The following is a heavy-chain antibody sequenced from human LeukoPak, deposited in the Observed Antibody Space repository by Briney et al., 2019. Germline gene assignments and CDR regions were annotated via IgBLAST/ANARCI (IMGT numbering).Heavy chain of an antibody. CDR2: INPNSGAT. D-gene: IGHD6-19*01. V-gene: IGHV1-2*02. Sequence: ASVKVSCKASEYTFTRYYMHWVRQAPGQGLEGMGWINPNSGATDYAQNFQGRVTLTRDTSISTAYMELSRLRSDDTAVYYCATVDQWLAYDYWGQGTLVTVSS. CDR3: ATVDQWLAYDY. CDR1: EYTFTRYY. J-gene: IGHJ4*02.